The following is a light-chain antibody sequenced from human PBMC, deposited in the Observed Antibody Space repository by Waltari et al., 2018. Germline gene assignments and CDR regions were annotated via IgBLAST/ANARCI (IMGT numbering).Light chain of an antibody. V-gene: IGKV3-15*01. CDR1: ESIRTN. Sequence: EIVMTQSPATLSVSPGERATLSCRASESIRTNLAWYQQKPGQAPRLLIYGASTRATGMPARFSGSGSGTGFTLTISSLQSEDFAVYYCQQYHNWPFSFGGGTKVEIK. J-gene: IGKJ4*01. CDR2: GAS. CDR3: QQYHNWPFS.